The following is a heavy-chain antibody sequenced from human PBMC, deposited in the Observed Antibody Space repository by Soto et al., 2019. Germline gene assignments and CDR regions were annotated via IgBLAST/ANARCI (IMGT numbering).Heavy chain of an antibody. Sequence: SETLSLTCAVSGYSISSGYYWGWIRQPPGKGLEWIGSIYHSGSTYYNPSLKSRVTISVDTSKNQFSLKLSSVTAADTAVYYCARRGYSYGDSFDYWGQGTLVTVSS. J-gene: IGHJ4*02. CDR2: IYHSGST. CDR3: ARRGYSYGDSFDY. D-gene: IGHD5-18*01. V-gene: IGHV4-38-2*01. CDR1: GYSISSGYY.